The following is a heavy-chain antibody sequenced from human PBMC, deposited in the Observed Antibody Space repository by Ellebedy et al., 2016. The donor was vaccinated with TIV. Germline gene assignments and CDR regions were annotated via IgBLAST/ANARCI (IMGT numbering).Heavy chain of an antibody. Sequence: GESLKISCTASGFTFSGYYMSWIRQAPGKGLEWISYISNKGSIIYYATSVRGRLTISRDNAKKSLHLQMNSLRVEDTAVYYCARVPEVYGDHITAFDYWGLGTLVTVSS. CDR1: GFTFSGYY. CDR3: ARVPEVYGDHITAFDY. CDR2: ISNKGSII. J-gene: IGHJ4*02. V-gene: IGHV3-11*01. D-gene: IGHD4-17*01.